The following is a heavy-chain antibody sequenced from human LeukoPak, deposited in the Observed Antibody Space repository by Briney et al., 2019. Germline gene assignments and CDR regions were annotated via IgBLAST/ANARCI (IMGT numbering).Heavy chain of an antibody. D-gene: IGHD3-22*01. CDR3: ARDRYDSDVYHWFAES. CDR1: GFIVGSYA. Sequence: PGGSLRLSCAASGFIVGSYAMSWARQAPGKGLEWVSSISAGSGNTYYTDSVSGRFTISIDNSRNTLFMQMNSLRGDDTAVYYCARDRYDSDVYHWFAESWGQGPLVTVSP. CDR2: ISAGSGNT. V-gene: IGHV3-23*01. J-gene: IGHJ5*02.